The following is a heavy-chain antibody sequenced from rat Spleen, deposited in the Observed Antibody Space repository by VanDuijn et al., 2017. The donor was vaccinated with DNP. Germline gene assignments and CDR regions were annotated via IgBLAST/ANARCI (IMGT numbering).Heavy chain of an antibody. CDR3: ARSGYGYNLDY. V-gene: IGHV2S12*01. Sequence: QVQLKESGPGLVQPSQTLSLTCTVSGFSLTTNGVSWVRQPPGRGLEWIAAISSGGNTYYNSALKSRLSISRDTSKSQVFLKMNSLQTEDTAMYFCARSGYGYNLDYWGQGVMVIVSS. CDR2: ISSGGNT. CDR1: GFSLTTNG. J-gene: IGHJ2*01. D-gene: IGHD1-9*01.